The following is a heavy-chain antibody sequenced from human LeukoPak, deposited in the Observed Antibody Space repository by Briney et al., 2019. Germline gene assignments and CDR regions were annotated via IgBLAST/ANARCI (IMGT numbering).Heavy chain of an antibody. J-gene: IGHJ4*02. CDR3: AKDFIVGATDYYFDS. V-gene: IGHV3-30-3*02. CDR1: GFTFSSYA. CDR2: ISYDGSNK. Sequence: GRSLRLSCAASGFTFSSYAMHWVRQAPGKGLEWVAVISYDGSNKYCADSVKGRFTISRDNSKNTLYLQMNSLRAEDTALYYCAKDFIVGATDYYFDSWGQGTLVTVSS. D-gene: IGHD1-26*01.